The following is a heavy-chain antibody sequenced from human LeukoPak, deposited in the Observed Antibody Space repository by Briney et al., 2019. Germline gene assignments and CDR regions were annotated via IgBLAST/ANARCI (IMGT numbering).Heavy chain of an antibody. V-gene: IGHV3-23*01. D-gene: IGHD1-26*01. J-gene: IGHJ4*02. CDR3: AKWYYSGGYSNDIFDD. CDR2: ISGSGGST. Sequence: PGGSLRLSCAASGFTFSSYAMSWVRQAPGKGLEWVSTISGSGGSTYYADSVKGRFTFTRDNSKNTLYLQMNSLSADDTAVYYCAKWYYSGGYSNDIFDDWGQGSLVTIVS. CDR1: GFTFSSYA.